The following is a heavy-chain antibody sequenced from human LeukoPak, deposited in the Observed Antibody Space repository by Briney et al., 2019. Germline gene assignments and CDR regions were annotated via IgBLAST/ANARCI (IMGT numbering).Heavy chain of an antibody. J-gene: IGHJ5*02. V-gene: IGHV3-23*01. CDR1: GFTFASYV. Sequence: GGSLRLSCAASGFTFASYVMSWVRQAPGKGLEWVSTISVSGDSTYYTDSVKGRFTISRDNSKNTLYLQMNSLRAEDTAVYFCARGKYCSSTSCYFMDHWFDPWGQGTLVTVSS. D-gene: IGHD2-2*01. CDR3: ARGKYCSSTSCYFMDHWFDP. CDR2: ISVSGDST.